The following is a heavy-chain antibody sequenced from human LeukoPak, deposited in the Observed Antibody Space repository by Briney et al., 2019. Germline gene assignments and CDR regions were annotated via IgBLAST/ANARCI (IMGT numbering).Heavy chain of an antibody. CDR3: ASTLRFLPYRRFDY. Sequence: SETLSLTCSVSGGSIISSNYCWGWIRQPPGKGLEWIGSIYQSGGGSSYYNPSLKSRVTIFGDTSKNQFFLRLSSVTAADTAVYYCASTLRFLPYRRFDYWGQGTLVTVPS. D-gene: IGHD3-3*01. CDR1: GGSIISSNYC. J-gene: IGHJ4*02. CDR2: IYQSGGGSS. V-gene: IGHV4-39*01.